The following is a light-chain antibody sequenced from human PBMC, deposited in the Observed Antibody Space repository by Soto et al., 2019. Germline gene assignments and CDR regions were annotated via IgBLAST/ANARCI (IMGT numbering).Light chain of an antibody. Sequence: IRLTQSPSSLSASLGDRVTITCRASQGISSYLAWYQQKPGKAPKLLIDIASTLQSGVPSRFSGSGSGTDFTLTISSLQPEDFGTYYCQQLNSYPLTFGGGTKVDI. CDR1: QGISSY. CDR3: QQLNSYPLT. V-gene: IGKV1-9*01. J-gene: IGKJ4*01. CDR2: IAS.